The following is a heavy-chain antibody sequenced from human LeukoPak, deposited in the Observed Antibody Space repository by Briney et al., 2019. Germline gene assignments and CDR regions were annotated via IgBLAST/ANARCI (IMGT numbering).Heavy chain of an antibody. J-gene: IGHJ4*02. CDR3: ARELGFYYFDY. CDR1: GFTFSSYA. V-gene: IGHV3-64D*06. D-gene: IGHD3-3*01. Sequence: GGSLRLSCAASGFTFSSYAMNWVRQAPGKGLEYVSVISSNGGSTYYADSVKGRFTISRDNSKNTLYLQMSSLRAEDTAVYYCARELGFYYFDYWGQGTLVTVSS. CDR2: ISSNGGST.